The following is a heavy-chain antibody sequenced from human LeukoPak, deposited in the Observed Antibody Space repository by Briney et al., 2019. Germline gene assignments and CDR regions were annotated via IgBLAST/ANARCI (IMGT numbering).Heavy chain of an antibody. CDR1: GFTLSSYW. V-gene: IGHV3-7*01. D-gene: IGHD6-6*01. J-gene: IGHJ5*02. CDR2: IKQDGSEK. Sequence: GGSLRLSCAASGFTLSSYWMSWVRQAPGKGLEWVANIKQDGSEKDYVDSVKGRFTISRDNTKNSLYLQMNSLRAEDTAVYYCAGYSRSSGWFDPWGQGTLVTVSS. CDR3: AGYSRSSGWFDP.